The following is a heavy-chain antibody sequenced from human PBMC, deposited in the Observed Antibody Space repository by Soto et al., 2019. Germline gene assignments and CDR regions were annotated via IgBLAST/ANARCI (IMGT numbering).Heavy chain of an antibody. D-gene: IGHD3-10*01. V-gene: IGHV1-2*02. CDR2: INPNSGGT. CDR1: GYTFTGYY. Sequence: QVQLMQSGAEVKKPGASVKVSCKASGYTFTGYYMHWVRQAPGQGLEWMGWINPNSGGTNYAQKLQGRVTMTRDTSISTPYMELSRLRSDDTAVYYCARVVRETAGGDAFDIWGQGTMVTVSS. J-gene: IGHJ3*02. CDR3: ARVVRETAGGDAFDI.